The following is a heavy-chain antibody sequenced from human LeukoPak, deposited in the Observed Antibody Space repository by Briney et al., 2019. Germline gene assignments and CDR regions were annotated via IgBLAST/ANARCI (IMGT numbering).Heavy chain of an antibody. CDR2: ISGSGGTT. J-gene: IGHJ4*02. Sequence: GGSLSLSWATSGFTFSNYAVSWVRQAPGKGLEWVSSISGSGGTTYYADSVKGRFTISRDNSKNTLYLQMNSLRAEDTAVYYCAKDPYRASSGLVAYCGQDTLVTVSS. CDR3: AKDPYRASSGLVAY. CDR1: GFTFSNYA. D-gene: IGHD5-12*01. V-gene: IGHV3-23*01.